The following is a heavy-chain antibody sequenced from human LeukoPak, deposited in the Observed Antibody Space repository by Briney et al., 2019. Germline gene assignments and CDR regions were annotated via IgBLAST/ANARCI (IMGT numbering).Heavy chain of an antibody. Sequence: SETLSLTCTVSGSISSGSYYWSWIRQPAGMGLEWIGRIYVSGSTNYNPSLESRVTISVDTSKNQFSLQLTSLTAADTAVYYCAREGQQLVPPFDYWGQGTLVTVSS. CDR3: AREGQQLVPPFDY. V-gene: IGHV4-61*02. J-gene: IGHJ4*02. D-gene: IGHD6-6*01. CDR2: IYVSGST. CDR1: GSISSGSYY.